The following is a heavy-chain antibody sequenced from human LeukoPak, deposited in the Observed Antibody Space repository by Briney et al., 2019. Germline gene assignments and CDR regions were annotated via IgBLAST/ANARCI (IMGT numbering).Heavy chain of an antibody. J-gene: IGHJ6*03. Sequence: ASETLSLTCSVSDDSITMYYWTWIRQPPGKGLEWIGYVDHTGCTNFNPSLNGRVSISRDTTNNLFSLRLRSVTAADTAVYFCARGRVSSSTWYSTYYYYFYMDVWGKGTTVTVSS. CDR1: DDSITMYY. CDR2: VDHTGCT. D-gene: IGHD1-1*01. CDR3: ARGRVSSSTWYSTYYYYFYMDV. V-gene: IGHV4-59*01.